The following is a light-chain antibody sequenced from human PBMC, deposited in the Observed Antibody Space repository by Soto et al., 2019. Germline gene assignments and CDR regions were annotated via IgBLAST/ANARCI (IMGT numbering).Light chain of an antibody. CDR1: QSVDSF. CDR3: QHRGNWPPT. CDR2: ETS. V-gene: IGKV3-11*01. Sequence: EIVLTQSPATLSLSPGERATLSCRASQSVDSFLAWYQQKPGQAPRLLIYETSHRATGIPARFSGGGSGTDFTLTMSSLEPEDFAIYYCQHRGNWPPTFGQGTRLEIK. J-gene: IGKJ5*01.